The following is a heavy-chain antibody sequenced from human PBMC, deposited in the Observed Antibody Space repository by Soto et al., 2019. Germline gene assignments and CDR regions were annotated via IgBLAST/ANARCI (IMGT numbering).Heavy chain of an antibody. CDR3: ARDARWREDYGGNSYYYGMDV. J-gene: IGHJ6*02. CDR2: ISAYNGNT. V-gene: IGHV1-18*01. D-gene: IGHD4-17*01. Sequence: QVQLVQSGAEVKKPGASVKVSCKASGYTFTSYGISWVRQAPGQGLEWMGWISAYNGNTNYAQKLQGRVTMTTDTSTSTAYMELRSLRSDDTAVYYCARDARWREDYGGNSYYYGMDVWGQGTTVTVSS. CDR1: GYTFTSYG.